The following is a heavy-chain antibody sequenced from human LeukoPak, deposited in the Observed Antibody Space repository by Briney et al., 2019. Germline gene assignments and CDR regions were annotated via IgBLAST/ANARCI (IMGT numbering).Heavy chain of an antibody. CDR1: GYTFTSYA. V-gene: IGHV7-4-1*02. J-gene: IGHJ6*02. Sequence: GASVKVSCKASGYTFTSYAMNWVRQAPGQGLEWMGWINTNTGNPTYAQGFTGRFVFSLDTSVSTAYLQISSLKAEDTAVYYRARTSSGYDYYYGMDVWGQGTTVTVSS. CDR2: INTNTGNP. CDR3: ARTSSGYDYYYGMDV. D-gene: IGHD3-22*01.